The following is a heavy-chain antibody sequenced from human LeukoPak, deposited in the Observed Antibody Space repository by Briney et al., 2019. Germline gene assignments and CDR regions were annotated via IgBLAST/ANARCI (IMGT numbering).Heavy chain of an antibody. Sequence: GGSLRLSCAASGFTFSSYSMNWVRQAPGKGLEWVSSISSSSSYIYYADSVKGRFTISRDNAKNSLYLQTNSLRAGDTAVYYCARDRFNTIFPAPYYFDYWGQGTLVTVSS. CDR3: ARDRFNTIFPAPYYFDY. D-gene: IGHD3-3*01. CDR2: ISSSSSYI. CDR1: GFTFSSYS. J-gene: IGHJ4*02. V-gene: IGHV3-21*01.